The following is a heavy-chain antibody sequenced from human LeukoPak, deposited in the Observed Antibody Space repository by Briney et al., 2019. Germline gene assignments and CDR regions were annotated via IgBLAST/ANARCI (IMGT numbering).Heavy chain of an antibody. Sequence: SLNVSFKASGDSFSSFAVSWVRQAPGPGLEWMGRIIPLFGTADYAQKYHGRVTISADHSLHTAYLELSSLTSEHRAVYYRASPYDYGDHYLDALHMWGEGTIVPVSS. CDR1: GDSFSSFA. D-gene: IGHD4-17*01. V-gene: IGHV1-69*13. CDR3: ASPYDYGDHYLDALHM. J-gene: IGHJ3*02. CDR2: IIPLFGTA.